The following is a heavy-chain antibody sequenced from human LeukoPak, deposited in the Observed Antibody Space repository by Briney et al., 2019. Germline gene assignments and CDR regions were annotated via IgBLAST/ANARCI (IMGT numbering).Heavy chain of an antibody. V-gene: IGHV4-34*01. J-gene: IGHJ4*02. CDR1: GGSFSGYY. CDR2: IHHRGNT. D-gene: IGHD3-16*01. Sequence: KPSETLSLTCAVYGGSFSGYYWSWIRQPPGKGLEWIGEIHHRGNTNYNPSLESRLTISVDTSKNQFSLKLSSVTAADTAVYYCASSHPLGSNNDYYTPFDYWGQGALVTVSS. CDR3: ASSHPLGSNNDYYTPFDY.